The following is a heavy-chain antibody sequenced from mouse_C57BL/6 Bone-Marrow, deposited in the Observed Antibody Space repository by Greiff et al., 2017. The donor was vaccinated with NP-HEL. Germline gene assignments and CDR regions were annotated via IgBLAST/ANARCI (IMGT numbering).Heavy chain of an antibody. CDR1: GFTFSDYY. V-gene: IGHV5-16*01. Sequence: EVNLVESEGGLVQPGSSMKLSCTTSGFTFSDYYMAWVRQVPEKGLDWVANINYDGSSTYYLDSLKSRFIISRDNAKNILYLQMSSLKSEDTATYYGAREGGLRRRTYAMDYWGQGTSVTVSS. CDR2: INYDGSST. J-gene: IGHJ4*01. CDR3: AREGGLRRRTYAMDY. D-gene: IGHD2-4*01.